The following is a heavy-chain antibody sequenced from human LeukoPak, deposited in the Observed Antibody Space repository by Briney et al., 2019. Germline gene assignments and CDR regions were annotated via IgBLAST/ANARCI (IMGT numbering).Heavy chain of an antibody. Sequence: SDTLSLMCTVCGRSLSRLYWRWMRQPGGRGRVCIGCIYRTGNHKYNPPLKSRVPLSVDTPKNQFSLTLGSVNAAHAGVFYCAKKIASAGTAGFDFWGQGTLVTVSS. CDR3: AKKIASAGTAGFDF. J-gene: IGHJ4*02. D-gene: IGHD6-13*01. CDR1: GRSLSRLY. CDR2: IYRTGNH. V-gene: IGHV4-4*07.